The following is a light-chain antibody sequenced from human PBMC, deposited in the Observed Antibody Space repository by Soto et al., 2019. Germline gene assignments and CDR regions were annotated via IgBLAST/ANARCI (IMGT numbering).Light chain of an antibody. CDR1: QSISTW. Sequence: DIQMTQSPSTLSASVGDRVTITCRASQSISTWLAWYQKKPGKAPKLLIHKASSLESGVPSRFSGIGSGTEFTLTISSLQPDDFATYYCQQYNSYSGTFGQGTKVAIK. J-gene: IGKJ1*01. V-gene: IGKV1-5*03. CDR3: QQYNSYSGT. CDR2: KAS.